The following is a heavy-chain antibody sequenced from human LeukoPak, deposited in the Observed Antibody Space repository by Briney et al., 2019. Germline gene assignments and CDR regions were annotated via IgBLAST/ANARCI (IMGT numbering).Heavy chain of an antibody. J-gene: IGHJ5*02. CDR2: INHSGST. CDR1: GGSISSYY. CDR3: ARCGSGWYADNWFDP. V-gene: IGHV4-34*01. Sequence: SETLSLTCTVSGGSISSYYWSWIRQPPGKGLEWIGEINHSGSTNYNPSLESRVTISVDTSKNQFSLKLSSVTAADTAVYYCARCGSGWYADNWFDPWGQGTLVTVSS. D-gene: IGHD6-19*01.